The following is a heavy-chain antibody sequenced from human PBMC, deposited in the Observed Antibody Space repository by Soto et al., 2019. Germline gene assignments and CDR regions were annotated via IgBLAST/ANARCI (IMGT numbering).Heavy chain of an antibody. Sequence: HPGGSLRLSCAASGFTFSSYSMNWVRQAPGKGLEWVSYISSSSSTIYYADSVKGRFTISRDNAKNSLYLQMNSLRAEDTAVYYCASTTGYSSGWADYYYYYYMDVWGKGTTVTVSS. V-gene: IGHV3-48*01. CDR1: GFTFSSYS. J-gene: IGHJ6*03. CDR3: ASTTGYSSGWADYYYYYYMDV. D-gene: IGHD6-19*01. CDR2: ISSSSSTI.